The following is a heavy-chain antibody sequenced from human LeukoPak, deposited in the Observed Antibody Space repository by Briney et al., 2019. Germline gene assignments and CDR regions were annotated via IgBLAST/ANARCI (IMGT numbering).Heavy chain of an antibody. CDR3: ASLASGTDFDY. V-gene: IGHV3-74*01. Sequence: GGSLRLSCAASGFTFSSYWMHWVRQPPGKGLVWVSRINSDGSSTSSADSVKGRFTISRDNAKNTLYLQMNSLRAEDTAVYYCASLASGTDFDYWGQGTLVTVSS. J-gene: IGHJ4*02. D-gene: IGHD6-13*01. CDR1: GFTFSSYW. CDR2: INSDGSST.